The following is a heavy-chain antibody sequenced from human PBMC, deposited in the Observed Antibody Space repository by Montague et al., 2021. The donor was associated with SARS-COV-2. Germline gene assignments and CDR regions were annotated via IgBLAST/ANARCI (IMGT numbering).Heavy chain of an antibody. CDR1: GGSISSSSYF. Sequence: SETLSLTCTVSGGSISSSSYFWGWLCPPPGKGLEWIGSIYYSGSTYYNPSLKSRITISVDTSKNQFYLKLSSVTAADTAVYYCARAFIAAAGTTSFDYWGQGTMVTVSS. J-gene: IGHJ4*02. D-gene: IGHD6-13*01. CDR3: ARAFIAAAGTTSFDY. CDR2: IYYSGST. V-gene: IGHV4-39*01.